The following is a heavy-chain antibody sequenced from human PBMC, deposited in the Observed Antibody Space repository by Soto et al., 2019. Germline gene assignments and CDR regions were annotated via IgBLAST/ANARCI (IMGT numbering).Heavy chain of an antibody. CDR2: INHSGST. CDR3: ARVCGSGWYPDYSDY. V-gene: IGHV4-34*01. CDR1: GGSFSGYY. J-gene: IGHJ4*02. Sequence: LSLTCAVYGGSFSGYYWSWIRQPPGKGLEWIGEINHSGSTNYNPSLKSRVTISVDTSKNQFSLKLSSVTAADTAVYYCARVCGSGWYPDYSDYWGQGXLVTVSS. D-gene: IGHD6-19*01.